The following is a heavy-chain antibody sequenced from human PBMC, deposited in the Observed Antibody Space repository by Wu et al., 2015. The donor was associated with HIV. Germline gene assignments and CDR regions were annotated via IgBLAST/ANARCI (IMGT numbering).Heavy chain of an antibody. CDR2: ISAYNGNT. CDR3: ATDDQLVWFGDLDN. J-gene: IGHJ4*02. CDR1: GYTFTSYS. D-gene: IGHD3-10*01. V-gene: IGHV1-18*01. Sequence: QVQLVQSGAEVKKPGASVKVSCKASGYTFTSYSISWVRQAPGQGLEWMGWISAYNGNTNYAQKVQGRVTMTTDTSTSTAYMELSRLGSDDTAVYYCATDDQLVWFGDLDNWGQGTLVTVSS.